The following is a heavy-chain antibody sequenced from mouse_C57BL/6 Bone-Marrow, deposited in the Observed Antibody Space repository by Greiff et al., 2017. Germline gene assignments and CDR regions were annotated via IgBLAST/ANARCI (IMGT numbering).Heavy chain of an antibody. Sequence: QVQLQQSDAELVQPGASVKISCKVSGYTFTDHTIHWMKQRPEQGLEWIGYIYPRDGSPKYNEKFKGKATLTADKSSSTAYMQLNSLTSEDSAVYFCARLNYGSSYAMDYWGQGTSVTVSS. D-gene: IGHD1-1*01. CDR1: GYTFTDHT. J-gene: IGHJ4*01. V-gene: IGHV1-78*01. CDR2: IYPRDGSP. CDR3: ARLNYGSSYAMDY.